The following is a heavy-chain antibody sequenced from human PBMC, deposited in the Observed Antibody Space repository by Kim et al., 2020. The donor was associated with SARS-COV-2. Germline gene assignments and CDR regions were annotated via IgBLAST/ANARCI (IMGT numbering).Heavy chain of an antibody. Sequence: GGSLRLSCAASGFDFSSYDMHWVRQAPGKGLEWVSHIWSGGQNHYYGDSGKGRFTISRDNSKKSVSLQMDSLRDDDTAVYYCARRPKDNYNLYYLDYWGQGSPVTVPS. D-gene: IGHD4-4*01. V-gene: IGHV3-33*01. J-gene: IGHJ4*02. CDR3: ARRPKDNYNLYYLDY. CDR1: GFDFSSYD. CDR2: IWSGGQNH.